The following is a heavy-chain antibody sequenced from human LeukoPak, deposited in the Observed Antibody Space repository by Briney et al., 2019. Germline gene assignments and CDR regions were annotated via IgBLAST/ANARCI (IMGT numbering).Heavy chain of an antibody. CDR3: ARAFGGEGSAFDI. Sequence: RASVKVSCKASGGTFSSYAISWVRQAPGQGLEWMGGIIPIFGTANYAQKFQGRVTITADESTSTAYMELSSLRSEDTAVYYCARAFGGEGSAFDIWGQGTMVTVSS. V-gene: IGHV1-69*13. CDR1: GGTFSSYA. D-gene: IGHD2-15*01. J-gene: IGHJ3*02. CDR2: IIPIFGTA.